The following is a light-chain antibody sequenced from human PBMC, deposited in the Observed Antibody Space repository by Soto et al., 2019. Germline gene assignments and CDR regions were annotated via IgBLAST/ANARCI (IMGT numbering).Light chain of an antibody. CDR3: HQRRNWLFS. CDR2: DAS. CDR1: QSVGNY. J-gene: IGKJ3*01. Sequence: EFVLTQSPAILSLSPGEGATLSCRASQSVGNYLAWYQQKPGQAPRLLIYDASNRATGIPARFSGSGYGTDFTLTISSLEPADFAVYYCHQRRNWLFSFGPGTKVDMK. V-gene: IGKV3-11*01.